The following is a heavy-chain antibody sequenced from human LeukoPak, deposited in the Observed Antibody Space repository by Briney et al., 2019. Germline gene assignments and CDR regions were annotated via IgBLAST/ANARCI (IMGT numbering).Heavy chain of an antibody. Sequence: KSSETLSLTCAVYGGSFSGYYWSWIRQSPGKGLEWIGEINHSGSTNYNPSLKSRVTISVDTSKNQFSLKLSSVTAADTAVYYCARGGGGRLPTNWGQGTLVTVSS. V-gene: IGHV4-34*01. CDR3: ARGGGGRLPTN. CDR2: INHSGST. J-gene: IGHJ4*02. D-gene: IGHD2-15*01. CDR1: GGSFSGYY.